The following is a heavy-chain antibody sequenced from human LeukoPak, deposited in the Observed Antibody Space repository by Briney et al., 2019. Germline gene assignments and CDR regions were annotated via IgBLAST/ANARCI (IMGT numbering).Heavy chain of an antibody. V-gene: IGHV3-11*01. Sequence: GGSLRLSCAASGFTFSDYYMSWIRQAPGKRLEWVSYISSSGSTIYYADSVKGRFTISRDNAKNSLYLQMNSLRAEDTAVYYCARWAKSWFGEFSFDYWGQGTLVTVSS. J-gene: IGHJ4*02. CDR3: ARWAKSWFGEFSFDY. D-gene: IGHD3-10*01. CDR1: GFTFSDYY. CDR2: ISSSGSTI.